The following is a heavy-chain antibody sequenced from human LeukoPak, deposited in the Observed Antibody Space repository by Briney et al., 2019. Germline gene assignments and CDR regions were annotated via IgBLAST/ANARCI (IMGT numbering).Heavy chain of an antibody. J-gene: IGHJ4*02. CDR2: IYYTGST. Sequence: SETLSLTCSVSGASISGGTYYWGWIRQPPGKGLEWIGSIYYTGSTYDNPPLKSRVTISVDTSKNQFSPKLSSVTAADTAVYYCARRGGSGRAFDYWGQGTLVTVSS. CDR1: GASISGGTYY. CDR3: ARRGGSGRAFDY. V-gene: IGHV4-39*01. D-gene: IGHD1-26*01.